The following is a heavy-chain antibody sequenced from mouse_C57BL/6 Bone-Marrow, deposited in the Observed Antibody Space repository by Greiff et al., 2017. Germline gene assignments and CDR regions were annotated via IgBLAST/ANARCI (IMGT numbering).Heavy chain of an antibody. V-gene: IGHV14-4*01. CDR1: GFNIKDDY. CDR2: IDPANGDT. Sequence: VQLQQSGAELVRPGASVKLSCTASGFNIKDDYMHWVKQRPEQGLEWIGWIDPANGDTEYASKFQGKATITADTSSNTAYLQLSILTSEDTAVYFCTYYGSSYWWYFDVWGTGTTVTVSS. CDR3: TYYGSSYWWYFDV. D-gene: IGHD1-1*01. J-gene: IGHJ1*03.